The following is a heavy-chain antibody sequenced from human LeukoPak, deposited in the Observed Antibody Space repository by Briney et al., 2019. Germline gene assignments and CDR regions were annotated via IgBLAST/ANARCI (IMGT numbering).Heavy chain of an antibody. V-gene: IGHV4-39*01. CDR3: ARGGGNDY. CDR1: GGSISSSSYY. D-gene: IGHD1-1*01. Sequence: PSETLSLTCTVSGGSISSSSYYWGWIRQPPGKGLEWIGSIYYSGSTYYNPSLKSRVTISVDTSKNQFSLKLSSVTAADTAVYYCARGGGNDYWGQGTLVTVSS. CDR2: IYYSGST. J-gene: IGHJ4*02.